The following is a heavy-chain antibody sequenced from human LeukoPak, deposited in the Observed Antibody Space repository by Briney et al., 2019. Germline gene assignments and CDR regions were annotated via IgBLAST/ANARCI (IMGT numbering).Heavy chain of an antibody. J-gene: IGHJ4*02. CDR3: ARDQGYCTSASCSIGY. CDR2: ISAYNGNT. CDR1: GYTFTSYG. V-gene: IGHV1-18*01. Sequence: GASVKVSCKASGYTFTSYGFSWVRQAPGQGLEWMGWISAYNGNTNYAQKLQGRVTMTTDTSTNTAYMDLRSLRSDDTAVYYCARDQGYCTSASCSIGYWGQGTLVTVSS. D-gene: IGHD2-2*01.